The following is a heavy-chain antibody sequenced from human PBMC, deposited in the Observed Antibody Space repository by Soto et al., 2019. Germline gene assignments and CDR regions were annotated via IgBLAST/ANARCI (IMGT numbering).Heavy chain of an antibody. Sequence: SETLSLTCIVSGESINSSSYYWGWIRQPPGKGLEWIGSIYYSGRTYYNPSFKSRVTISIDTSKNQLSLKLSSVTATDTAVYYCARQRTTVVTQAYFDHWGQGALVTVSS. J-gene: IGHJ4*02. D-gene: IGHD2-21*02. CDR2: IYYSGRT. V-gene: IGHV4-39*01. CDR1: GESINSSSYY. CDR3: ARQRTTVVTQAYFDH.